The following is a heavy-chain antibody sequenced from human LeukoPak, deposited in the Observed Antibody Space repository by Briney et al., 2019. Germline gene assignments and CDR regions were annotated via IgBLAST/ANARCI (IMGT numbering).Heavy chain of an antibody. CDR1: GFTFDDYA. D-gene: IGHD5-12*01. CDR3: AKGSLHSGYDLSFNAFDI. J-gene: IGHJ3*02. CDR2: ISWNSGSI. Sequence: GRSLRLSCAASGFTFDDYAMHWVGQAPGKGLEWVSGISWNSGSIGYADSVKGRFTISRGNAKNSLYLQMNSLRAEDTALYYCAKGSLHSGYDLSFNAFDIWGQGTMVTVSS. V-gene: IGHV3-9*01.